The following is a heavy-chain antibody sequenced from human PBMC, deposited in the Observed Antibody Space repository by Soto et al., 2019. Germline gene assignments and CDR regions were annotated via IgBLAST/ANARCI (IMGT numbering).Heavy chain of an antibody. D-gene: IGHD3-22*01. CDR1: GFTFSDYY. Sequence: QVQLVESGGGLVKPGGSLRLSCAASGFTFSDYYMSWIRQAPGKGLEWVSYISSSGSTIYYADSVKGRFTISRDNAKNSLYLQMNSMRAEDTAVYYCARGSTYYYESSGTPYNWFDPWGPGTLVTVSS. V-gene: IGHV3-11*01. CDR3: ARGSTYYYESSGTPYNWFDP. J-gene: IGHJ5*02. CDR2: ISSSGSTI.